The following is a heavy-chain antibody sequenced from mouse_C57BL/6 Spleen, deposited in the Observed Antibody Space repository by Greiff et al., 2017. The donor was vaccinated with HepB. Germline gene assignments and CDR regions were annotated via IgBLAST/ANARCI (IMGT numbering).Heavy chain of an antibody. Sequence: VQLQQSGAELVRPGTSVKVSCKASGYAFTNYLIEWVKQRPGQGLEWIGVINPGSGGTNYNEKFKGKATLTADKSSSTAYMQLSSLTSEDSAVYFCAGYYGSSDAMDYWGQGTSVTVSS. CDR1: GYAFTNYL. CDR3: AGYYGSSDAMDY. D-gene: IGHD1-1*01. J-gene: IGHJ4*01. CDR2: INPGSGGT. V-gene: IGHV1-54*01.